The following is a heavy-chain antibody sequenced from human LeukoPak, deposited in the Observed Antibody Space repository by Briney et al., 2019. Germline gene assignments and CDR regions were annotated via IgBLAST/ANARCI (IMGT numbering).Heavy chain of an antibody. CDR3: ARAPNWRFDH. CDR1: GFTFDDYG. D-gene: IGHD1-1*01. CDR2: IYSDGTT. J-gene: IGHJ4*02. Sequence: GGSLRLSCAASGFTFDDYGVSWVRQAPGKGLEWVSVIYSDGTTYYADSVKGRFTISRDDSKNTLYLHMNSLRAEDTAVYYCARAPNWRFDHWGQGTLVTVSS. V-gene: IGHV3-53*01.